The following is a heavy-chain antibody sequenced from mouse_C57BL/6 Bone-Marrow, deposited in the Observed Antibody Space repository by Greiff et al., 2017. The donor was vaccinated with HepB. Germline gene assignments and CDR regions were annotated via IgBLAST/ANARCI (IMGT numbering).Heavy chain of an antibody. J-gene: IGHJ2*01. D-gene: IGHD4-1*01. CDR1: GFTFSNYW. CDR3: TDPGTVFDC. CDR2: VRLKSDNYAT. V-gene: IGHV6-3*01. Sequence: EVQRVESGGGLVQPGGSMNVSCVASGFTFSNYWMNWVRQSPEKGLEWVAQVRLKSDNYATFYAESVKGRFTISRDDSKSIVYLQMNNLRAEDTGVYYCTDPGTVFDCWGQGTILTVSS.